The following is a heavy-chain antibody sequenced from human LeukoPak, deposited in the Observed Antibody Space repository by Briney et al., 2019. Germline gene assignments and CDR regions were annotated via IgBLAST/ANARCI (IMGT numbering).Heavy chain of an antibody. V-gene: IGHV4-59*01. J-gene: IGHJ4*02. CDR3: AREGRQDYVYFDH. CDR1: GGSISSYY. CDR2: INYSRST. D-gene: IGHD4-17*01. Sequence: PSETLSLTCTVSGGSISSYYWSWIRQPPGKLLEWIGYINYSRSTNYNPYLKSRLTMSVDTSKNQCSLKLSSVTAADTALYHCAREGRQDYVYFDHWGQGSLVTVSS.